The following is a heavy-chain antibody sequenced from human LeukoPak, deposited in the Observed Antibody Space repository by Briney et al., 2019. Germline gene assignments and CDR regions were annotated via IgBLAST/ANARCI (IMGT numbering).Heavy chain of an antibody. J-gene: IGHJ6*02. CDR3: ARDSGRTLFWSGYYTKPLSYGMDV. CDR1: GFTFSSYG. CDR2: ISYDGSNK. Sequence: PGRSLRLSCAASGFTFSSYGMHWVRQAPGKGLEWVAVISYDGSNKYYADSVKGRFTISRDNSKNTLYLQMNSLRAEDTAVYYCARDSGRTLFWSGYYTKPLSYGMDVWGQGTTVTVSS. V-gene: IGHV3-30*03. D-gene: IGHD3-3*01.